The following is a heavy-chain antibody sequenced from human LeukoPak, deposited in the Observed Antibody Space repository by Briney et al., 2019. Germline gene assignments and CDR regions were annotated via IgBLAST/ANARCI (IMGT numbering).Heavy chain of an antibody. J-gene: IGHJ3*02. D-gene: IGHD3-22*01. V-gene: IGHV4-39*07. Sequence: SETLSLTCTVSGVSVSGGDYFWTWIRQSPGKGLEWIGSIYYSGSTYYNPSLKSRVTISVDTSKNQFSLKLSSVTAADTAVYYCARRRYYNDRSGYHEAFDIWGQGTMVTVSS. CDR3: ARRRYYNDRSGYHEAFDI. CDR1: GVSVSGGDYF. CDR2: IYYSGST.